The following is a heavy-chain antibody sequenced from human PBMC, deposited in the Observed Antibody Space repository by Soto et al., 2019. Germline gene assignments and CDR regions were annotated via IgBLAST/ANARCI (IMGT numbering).Heavy chain of an antibody. Sequence: PGGSLRLSCAASGFTFSSYAMHWVRQAPGKGLEWVAVISYDGSNKYYADSVKGRFTISRDNSKNTLYLQMNSLRAEDTAVYYCARDITMVRGVTSGYGMDVWGQGTTVTVS. CDR3: ARDITMVRGVTSGYGMDV. CDR1: GFTFSSYA. D-gene: IGHD3-10*01. V-gene: IGHV3-30-3*01. CDR2: ISYDGSNK. J-gene: IGHJ6*02.